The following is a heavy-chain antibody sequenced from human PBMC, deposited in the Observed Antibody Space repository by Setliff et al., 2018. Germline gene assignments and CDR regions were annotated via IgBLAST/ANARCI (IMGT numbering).Heavy chain of an antibody. Sequence: ESLRLSCAASGFHFNLYNMNWVRQAPGKGLEWVSYIISNSLTIHYADSVRGRFTISRDNARNSLYLQMNNLRAEDTAVYYCARDEVNCSGTKCYSGFGSWGQGTLVTVSS. J-gene: IGHJ4*02. CDR3: ARDEVNCSGTKCYSGFGS. D-gene: IGHD2-15*01. V-gene: IGHV3-48*01. CDR1: GFHFNLYN. CDR2: IISNSLTI.